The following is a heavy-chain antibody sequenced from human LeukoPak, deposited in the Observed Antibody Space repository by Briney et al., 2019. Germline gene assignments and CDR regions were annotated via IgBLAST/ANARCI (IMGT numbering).Heavy chain of an antibody. V-gene: IGHV1-24*01. CDR2: FDPEDGET. J-gene: IGHJ4*02. CDR3: ATYRGYSYGSLGLS. D-gene: IGHD5-18*01. Sequence: ASVKVSCKVSGYTLTELSMHWVRLAPGKGLEWMGGFDPEDGETIYAQKFQGRVTMTEDTSTDTAYMELSSLRSEDTAVYYCATYRGYSYGSLGLSWGQGTLVTVSS. CDR1: GYTLTELS.